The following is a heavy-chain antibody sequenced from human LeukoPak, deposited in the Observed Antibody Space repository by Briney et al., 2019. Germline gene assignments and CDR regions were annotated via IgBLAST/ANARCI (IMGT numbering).Heavy chain of an antibody. J-gene: IGHJ3*02. V-gene: IGHV3-48*03. Sequence: GGSLRLSCAASGFTFSSYEMSWVRLTPGKGLEWVSYISSGASVIKYADSVKGRFTVSRDNAKNSLYLQLNSLRAEDTAIYYCAREITDTPDAFDIWGQGTMVTVSS. D-gene: IGHD3-10*01. CDR2: ISSGASVI. CDR3: AREITDTPDAFDI. CDR1: GFTFSSYE.